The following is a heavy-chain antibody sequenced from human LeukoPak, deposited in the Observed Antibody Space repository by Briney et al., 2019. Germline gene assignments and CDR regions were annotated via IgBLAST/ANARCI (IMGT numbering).Heavy chain of an antibody. D-gene: IGHD5-12*01. V-gene: IGHV3-7*01. J-gene: IGHJ4*02. CDR1: GFTFSNYW. CDR2: INQDGSKE. CDR3: VRDGGVSGYDLLDY. Sequence: SGGSLRLSCAASGFTFSNYWMTWVRQAPGEGLEWVANINQDGSKEYYMDSVKARFTISRDNAKNSLSLQMNSLRAEDTAVYYCVRDGGVSGYDLLDYWGQGTLVTVSS.